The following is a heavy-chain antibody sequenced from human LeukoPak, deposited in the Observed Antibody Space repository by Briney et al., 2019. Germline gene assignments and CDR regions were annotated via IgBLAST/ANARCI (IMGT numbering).Heavy chain of an antibody. V-gene: IGHV4-34*01. CDR3: ATARSVSGYDLFDY. Sequence: PSETLSLTCAVYGGSFSGYYWSWIRQPPGKGLEWIGEINHSGSTNYNPSLKSRVTMSVDTSKNQFSLKLSSVTAADTAVYYCATARSVSGYDLFDYWGQGTLVTVSS. CDR2: INHSGST. D-gene: IGHD5-12*01. CDR1: GGSFSGYY. J-gene: IGHJ4*02.